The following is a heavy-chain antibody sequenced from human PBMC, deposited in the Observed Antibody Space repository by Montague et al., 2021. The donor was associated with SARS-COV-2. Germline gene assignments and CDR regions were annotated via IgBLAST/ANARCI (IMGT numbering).Heavy chain of an antibody. CDR2: IYYSGSA. CDR3: AGLESTRGVIIRGAFHI. V-gene: IGHV4-39*01. Sequence: SETLSLTCSVSGDSINNSRYYWGWIRQPPGKGLEWIGAIYYSGSAYYNPSLKSRVTISVDTSKDQFSLKLNFVTATDTAVYYCAGLESTRGVIIRGAFHIWGQGTKVTVSS. D-gene: IGHD3-10*01. CDR1: GDSINNSRYY. J-gene: IGHJ3*02.